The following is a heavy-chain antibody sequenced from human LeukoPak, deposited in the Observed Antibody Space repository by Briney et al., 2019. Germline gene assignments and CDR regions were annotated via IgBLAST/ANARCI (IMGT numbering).Heavy chain of an antibody. Sequence: SETLSLTCTVSGGSITNYYWSWIRQPPGKELEWIGYIYYYGNTNYNPSLKSRVTISVDTSKNQFSLKLSSVTAADTAVYYCARGGLVVVAATPYGDFFDYWGQGTLVTVSS. CDR3: ARGGLVVVAATPYGDFFDY. V-gene: IGHV4-59*01. CDR2: IYYYGNT. J-gene: IGHJ4*02. CDR1: GGSITNYY. D-gene: IGHD2-15*01.